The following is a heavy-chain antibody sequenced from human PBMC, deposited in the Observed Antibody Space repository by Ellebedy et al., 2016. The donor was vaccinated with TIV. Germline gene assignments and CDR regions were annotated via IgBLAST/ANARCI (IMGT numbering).Heavy chain of an antibody. CDR1: GFRFSSYV. J-gene: IGHJ5*02. CDR3: ARERGPYLYGSGTYSTWFDP. V-gene: IGHV3-30*03. Sequence: GGSLRLXCAASGFRFSSYVIHWVRQAPGKGLEWVAVISYDGKNKFYGDIAKGRFTISRDNSKSTVYLQMNSLRAEDTAMYYCARERGPYLYGSGTYSTWFDPWGQGTLVTVSS. CDR2: ISYDGKNK. D-gene: IGHD3-10*01.